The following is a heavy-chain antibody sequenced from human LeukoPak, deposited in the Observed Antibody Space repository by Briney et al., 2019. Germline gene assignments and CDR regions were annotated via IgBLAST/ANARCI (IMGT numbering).Heavy chain of an antibody. CDR2: IYDSGST. CDR1: GDSINSNNYY. D-gene: IGHD6-19*01. J-gene: IGHJ4*02. V-gene: IGHV4-39*07. CDR3: ARGGFSGWALYYFDY. Sequence: SETLSLTCTVSGDSINSNNYYWGWIRQPPGKGLEWIGSIYDSGSTNYNPSLKSRVTISVDTSKNQFSLKLSSVTAADTAVYYCARGGFSGWALYYFDYWGQGTLVTVSS.